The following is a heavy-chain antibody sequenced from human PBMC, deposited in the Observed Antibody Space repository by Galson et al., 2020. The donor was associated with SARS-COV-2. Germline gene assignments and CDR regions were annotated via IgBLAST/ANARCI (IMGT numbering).Heavy chain of an antibody. CDR2: IYYSGST. CDR3: ARGDYYDSSGRTGAFDI. CDR1: GGSISSGGYY. Sequence: SQTLSLTCTVSGGSISSGGYYWSWIRQHPGKGLEWIGYIYYSGSTYHNPSLKSRVTISVDTSKNQFSLKLSSVTAADTAVYYCARGDYYDSSGRTGAFDIWGQGTMVTVSS. D-gene: IGHD3-22*01. J-gene: IGHJ3*02. V-gene: IGHV4-31*03.